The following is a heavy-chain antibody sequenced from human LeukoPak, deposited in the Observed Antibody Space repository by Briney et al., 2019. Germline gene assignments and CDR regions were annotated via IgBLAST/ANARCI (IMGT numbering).Heavy chain of an antibody. CDR1: GFTFSNNA. V-gene: IGHV3-23*01. D-gene: IGHD3-10*01. J-gene: IGHJ4*02. Sequence: GGSLRLSCAASGFTFSNNAMSWVRQAPGKGLEWVSATTASGDYTYYADSVKGRFTISRDNSKNTLFLQMNSLRAEDTAVYYCAKGPSYSDCWGQGTLVTVSS. CDR3: AKGPSYSDC. CDR2: TTASGDYT.